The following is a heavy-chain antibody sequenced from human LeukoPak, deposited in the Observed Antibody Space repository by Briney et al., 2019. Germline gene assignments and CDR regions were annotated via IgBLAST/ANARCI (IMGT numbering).Heavy chain of an antibody. Sequence: PSETLSLTCTVSGGSISSYYWSWIRQPPGKGLEWIGEINHSGSTNYNPSLKSRVTISVDTSKNQFSLKLSSVTAADTAVYYCARHYADYWGQGTLVTVSS. CDR2: INHSGST. CDR1: GGSISSYY. D-gene: IGHD3-16*01. CDR3: ARHYADY. J-gene: IGHJ4*02. V-gene: IGHV4-34*01.